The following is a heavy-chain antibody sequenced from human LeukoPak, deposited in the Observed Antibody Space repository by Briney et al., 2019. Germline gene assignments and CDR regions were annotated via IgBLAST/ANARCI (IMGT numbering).Heavy chain of an antibody. V-gene: IGHV4-39*01. J-gene: IGHJ4*02. D-gene: IGHD2-15*01. Sequence: PSETLSLTCTVSGGSISSSSYYWGWIRQPPGKGLEWIGSIYYSGSTYYNPSLKSRVTISVDTSRNQFSLKLSSVTAADTAVYYCASFLNSGSIVGGREDYFDYWGQGTLVTVSS. CDR1: GGSISSSSYY. CDR2: IYYSGST. CDR3: ASFLNSGSIVGGREDYFDY.